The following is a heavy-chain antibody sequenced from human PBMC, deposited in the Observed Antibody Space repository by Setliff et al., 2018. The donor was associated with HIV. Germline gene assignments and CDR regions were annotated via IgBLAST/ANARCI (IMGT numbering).Heavy chain of an antibody. CDR2: INQDGSEK. CDR3: ARRGSNLPSGFDI. J-gene: IGHJ3*02. D-gene: IGHD3-3*01. CDR1: GFTFSSYW. Sequence: LRLSCAASGFTFSSYWMSWVRRAPGKGLEWVANINQDGSEKYYVDSVKGRFTISRDNAKNSLYLQMNSLRAEDTAVYYCARRGSNLPSGFDIWGQGTMVTVSS. V-gene: IGHV3-7*01.